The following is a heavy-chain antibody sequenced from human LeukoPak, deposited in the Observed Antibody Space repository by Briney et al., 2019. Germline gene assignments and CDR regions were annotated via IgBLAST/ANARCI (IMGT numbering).Heavy chain of an antibody. J-gene: IGHJ4*02. CDR3: ARGYCSITSCYPGDY. D-gene: IGHD2-2*01. Sequence: SETLSLTCAVYGGSFSGYYWSWIRQPPGKGLEWIGEINHSGSTNYNPSLKSRVTMSVDTSKNQFSLKLSSVTAADTAVYYCARGYCSITSCYPGDYWGQGTLVTVSS. CDR2: INHSGST. V-gene: IGHV4-34*01. CDR1: GGSFSGYY.